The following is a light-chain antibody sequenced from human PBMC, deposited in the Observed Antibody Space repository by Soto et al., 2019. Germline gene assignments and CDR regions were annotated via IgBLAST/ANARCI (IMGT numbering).Light chain of an antibody. CDR2: DVS. CDR1: SSDVGGYNY. V-gene: IGLV2-14*01. J-gene: IGLJ2*01. CDR3: SSYTSSSTVV. Sequence: SALTKPASVSGSPGQSINISCTGTSSDVGGYNYVSWYQQHPGKAPKLMIYDVSNRPSGVSNRFSGSKSGNTASLTISGLQAEDEADYYCSSYTSSSTVVFGGGTKLTVL.